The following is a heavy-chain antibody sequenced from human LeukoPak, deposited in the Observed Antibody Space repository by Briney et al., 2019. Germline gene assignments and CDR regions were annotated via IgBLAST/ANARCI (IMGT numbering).Heavy chain of an antibody. CDR1: GFTFSSYA. CDR3: AKATDYGDYGY. Sequence: QTGRSLRLSCAASGFTFSSYAMSWVRQAPGKGLEWVSAISGSGGSTYYADSVKGRFTISRDNSKNTLYLQMNSLRAEDTAVYYCAKATDYGDYGYWGQGTLVTVSS. V-gene: IGHV3-23*01. CDR2: ISGSGGST. D-gene: IGHD4-17*01. J-gene: IGHJ4*02.